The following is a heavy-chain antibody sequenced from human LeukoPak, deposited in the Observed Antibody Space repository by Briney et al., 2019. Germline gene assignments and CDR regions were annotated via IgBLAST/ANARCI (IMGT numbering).Heavy chain of an antibody. CDR1: GGSFSGYY. CDR3: AREAAAGGRPHDY. D-gene: IGHD6-13*01. Sequence: NPSETLSLTCAVYGGSFSGYYWSWIRQPPGKGLEWIGEINHSGSTNYNPSLKSRVTISVDTSKNQFSLKLSSVTAADTAVYYCAREAAAGGRPHDYWGQGTLVTVSS. V-gene: IGHV4-34*01. J-gene: IGHJ4*02. CDR2: INHSGST.